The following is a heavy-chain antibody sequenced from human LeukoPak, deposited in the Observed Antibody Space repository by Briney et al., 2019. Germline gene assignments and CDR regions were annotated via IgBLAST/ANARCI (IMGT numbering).Heavy chain of an antibody. J-gene: IGHJ4*02. Sequence: SETLSLTCTVSGDSITSYFWSWIRQPPGKGLEWIGYVFYIGSTNYNPSLKSRVTLSVDTSKNQFSLNLRSVTAADTAVYYCARGPFRDSSSWYYFDYWGQGTLVTVSP. CDR3: ARGPFRDSSSWYYFDY. CDR2: VFYIGST. CDR1: GDSITSYF. V-gene: IGHV4-59*01. D-gene: IGHD6-13*01.